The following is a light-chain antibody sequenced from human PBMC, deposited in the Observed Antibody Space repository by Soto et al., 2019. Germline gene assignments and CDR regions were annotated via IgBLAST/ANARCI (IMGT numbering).Light chain of an antibody. Sequence: EIVLTQSPGTLSLSPGERATLSCRSSQSFRSNYLAWYQQKPGQAPRLLIYGASTRATGIPARFSGSGSGTEFTLTISSLQSEDFAVYYCQQYNNWLITFGQGTRLEI. J-gene: IGKJ5*01. CDR1: QSFRSN. CDR2: GAS. CDR3: QQYNNWLIT. V-gene: IGKV3-15*01.